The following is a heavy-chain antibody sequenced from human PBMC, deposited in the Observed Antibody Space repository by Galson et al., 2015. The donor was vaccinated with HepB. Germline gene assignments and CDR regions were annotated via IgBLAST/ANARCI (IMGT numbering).Heavy chain of an antibody. Sequence: SLRLSCAASGFTFSGSAMHWVRQASGKGLEWVGRIRSKANSYATAYAASVKGRFTISRDDSKNTAYLQMNSLKTEDTAVYYCTRQLLTRNDYWGQGTLVTVSS. CDR3: TRQLLTRNDY. D-gene: IGHD2-15*01. CDR2: IRSKANSYAT. CDR1: GFTFSGSA. J-gene: IGHJ4*02. V-gene: IGHV3-73*01.